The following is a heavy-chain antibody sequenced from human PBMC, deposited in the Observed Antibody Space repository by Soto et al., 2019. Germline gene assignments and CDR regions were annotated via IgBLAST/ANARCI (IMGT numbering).Heavy chain of an antibody. CDR3: ARGPGGPDGPGDY. CDR2: INAGNGNT. J-gene: IGHJ4*02. CDR1: GYTFTSYA. V-gene: IGHV1-3*01. D-gene: IGHD2-15*01. Sequence: QVQLVQSGAEVKKPGASVKVSCKASGYTFTSYAMHWVRQAPGQRLEGMGWINAGNGNTKYSEKFQGRVTITRDTSASTAYMKLSSLRSEDTPVYYCARGPGGPDGPGDYWGQGTLVTVSS.